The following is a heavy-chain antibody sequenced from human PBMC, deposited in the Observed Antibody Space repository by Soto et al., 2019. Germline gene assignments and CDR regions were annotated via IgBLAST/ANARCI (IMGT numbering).Heavy chain of an antibody. J-gene: IGHJ4*02. CDR1: GGTFSSYA. CDR2: IIPIFGTA. CDR3: ARDGRGFYDSSGGYFDY. V-gene: IGHV1-69*01. D-gene: IGHD3-22*01. Sequence: QVQVVESGAEVKKPGSSVKVSCKASGGTFSSYAISWVRQAPGQGLEWMGGIIPIFGTANYAQKFQGRVTITADESTSTAYMELSSLRSEDTAVYYCARDGRGFYDSSGGYFDYWGQGTLVTVSS.